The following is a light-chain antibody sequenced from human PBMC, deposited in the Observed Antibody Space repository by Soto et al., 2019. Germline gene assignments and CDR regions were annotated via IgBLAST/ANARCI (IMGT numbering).Light chain of an antibody. Sequence: DIVMTQSPDSLAVSLGERATIDCKSSQSLLYGGNDRNYLAWYQHKPGQSPKLIMYWASTLEAVVPDRFSGSGSGTHFTLTISSLQAEDVAVYYCQQYYTTPQTFGQGTKLEIK. CDR3: QQYYTTPQT. CDR2: WAS. V-gene: IGKV4-1*01. J-gene: IGKJ2*01. CDR1: QSLLYGGNDRNY.